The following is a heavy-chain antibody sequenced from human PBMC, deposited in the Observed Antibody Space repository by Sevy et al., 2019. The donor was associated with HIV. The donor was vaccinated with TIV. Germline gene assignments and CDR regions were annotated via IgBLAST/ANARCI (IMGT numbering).Heavy chain of an antibody. CDR3: VRDYARNAFDY. Sequence: GGSLRLSCAASGFTFSNYWMHWVRQAPGKGLVWVSLFSTDGSTTNYADSVEGRFTISRDNAKNTLYLQMNSLRAEDTAVYYCVRDYARNAFDYWGQGTLVTVSS. CDR2: FSTDGSTT. D-gene: IGHD6-6*01. J-gene: IGHJ4*02. CDR1: GFTFSNYW. V-gene: IGHV3-74*01.